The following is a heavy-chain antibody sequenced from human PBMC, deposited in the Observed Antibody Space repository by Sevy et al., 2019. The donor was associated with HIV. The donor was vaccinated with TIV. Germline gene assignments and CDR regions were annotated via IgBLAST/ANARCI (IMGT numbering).Heavy chain of an antibody. Sequence: GGSLRLSCAASGFTFSSYSMNWVRQAPGKGLEWVSSISSSSSYIYYADSVKGRFTISRDNAKNSLYLQMNSLRAEDTAVYYCARAHSKSGVVILDGEYFQHWGQGTLVTVSS. CDR1: GFTFSSYS. J-gene: IGHJ1*01. D-gene: IGHD3-3*01. CDR3: ARAHSKSGVVILDGEYFQH. CDR2: ISSSSSYI. V-gene: IGHV3-21*01.